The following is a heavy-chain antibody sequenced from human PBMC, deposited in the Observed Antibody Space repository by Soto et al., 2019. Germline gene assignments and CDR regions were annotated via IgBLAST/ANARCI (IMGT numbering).Heavy chain of an antibody. CDR1: GFTFSSYG. J-gene: IGHJ4*02. CDR2: ISYDGSNK. CDR3: AKEGPTGTTTQFDY. V-gene: IGHV3-30*18. D-gene: IGHD1-7*01. Sequence: PGGSLRLSCAASGFTFSSYGMHWVRQAPGKGLEWVAVISYDGSNKYYADSVKGRLTISRDNSKNTLYLQMNSLRAEDTAVYYCAKEGPTGTTTQFDYWGQGTLVTVSS.